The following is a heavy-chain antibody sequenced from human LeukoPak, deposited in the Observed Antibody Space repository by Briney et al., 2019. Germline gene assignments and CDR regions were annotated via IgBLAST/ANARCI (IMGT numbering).Heavy chain of an antibody. D-gene: IGHD5-18*01. Sequence: SGGSLRLSCAASGFTFSDYYMSWIRQAPGKGLEWVSYISSSSSYTNYADSVKGRSTISRDNAKNSLYLQMNSLRAEDAAVYYCARVAYGYSVDYWGQGTLVTVSS. J-gene: IGHJ4*02. CDR2: ISSSSSYT. V-gene: IGHV3-11*06. CDR1: GFTFSDYY. CDR3: ARVAYGYSVDY.